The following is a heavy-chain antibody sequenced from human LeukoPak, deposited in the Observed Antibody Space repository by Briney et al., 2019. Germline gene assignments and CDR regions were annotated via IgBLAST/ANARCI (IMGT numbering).Heavy chain of an antibody. D-gene: IGHD3-22*01. CDR2: IYSGGST. CDR3: ARDASKYYDSSGLWDY. Sequence: PGGSLRLSCAASGFTVSSNYMSWVRQAPGKGLEWVSVIYSGGSTYYADSVKGRFTISRDNSKNTLYLQMNSLRAEDTAVYYCARDASKYYDSSGLWDYWGQGTLVTVSS. CDR1: GFTVSSNY. V-gene: IGHV3-66*01. J-gene: IGHJ4*02.